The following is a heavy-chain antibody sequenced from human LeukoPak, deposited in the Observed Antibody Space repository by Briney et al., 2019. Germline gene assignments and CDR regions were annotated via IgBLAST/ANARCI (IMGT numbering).Heavy chain of an antibody. V-gene: IGHV4-34*01. Sequence: SVTLSLTCTVYGGSFSDYFWSWIRQPPGKGLEWIGEIDDGGTTNYNPSLMSRVTVSMDRSKKQFSLRMNSVTAADTAVYYCARFSRITGGDWGDAFDIWGHGTTVPVST. J-gene: IGHJ3*02. CDR3: ARFSRITGGDWGDAFDI. CDR1: GGSFSDYF. D-gene: IGHD2-21*02. CDR2: IDDGGTT.